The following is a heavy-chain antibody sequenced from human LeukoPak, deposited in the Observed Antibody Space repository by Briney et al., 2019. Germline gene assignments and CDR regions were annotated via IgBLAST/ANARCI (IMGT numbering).Heavy chain of an antibody. J-gene: IGHJ4*02. Sequence: SETLSLTCTVSGGSISSYYWSWIRQPPGKGLEWIGHTYYSGSTNYNPSLKSRVTISIDTSKNQFSLRLSSVTAADTAVYYCARGAAGYSYGWGQGTLVTVSS. CDR1: GGSISSYY. CDR2: TYYSGST. V-gene: IGHV4-59*01. D-gene: IGHD5-18*01. CDR3: ARGAAGYSYG.